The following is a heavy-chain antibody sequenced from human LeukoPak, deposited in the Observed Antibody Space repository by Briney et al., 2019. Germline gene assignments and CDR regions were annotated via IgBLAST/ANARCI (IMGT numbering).Heavy chain of an antibody. CDR2: ISYDGSNN. CDR1: GFTFSNYA. D-gene: IGHD1-26*01. CDR3: ARDPSSGSTGYFDF. V-gene: IGHV3-30-3*01. Sequence: PGGSLRLSCAASGFTFSNYAMHWVRQAPGKGLEWVALISYDGSNNYYADSVKGRFTISRDNSKNTLYLQMNSLRAEDTAMYYCARDPSSGSTGYFDFWGQGTLVTVSS. J-gene: IGHJ4*02.